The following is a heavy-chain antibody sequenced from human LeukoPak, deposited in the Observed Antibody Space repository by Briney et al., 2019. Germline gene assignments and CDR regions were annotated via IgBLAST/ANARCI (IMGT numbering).Heavy chain of an antibody. CDR1: GYTFTGYY. D-gene: IGHD3-3*01. CDR3: ARGGSLFWSGYLTSDYYYMDV. J-gene: IGHJ6*03. Sequence: ASVKVSCKASGYTFTGYYMHWVRQAPGQGLEWMGWINPNSGGTNYAQKFQGRVTMTRDTSISTAYMELSRLRSDDTAVYYCARGGSLFWSGYLTSDYYYMDVWGKGTTVTVSS. CDR2: INPNSGGT. V-gene: IGHV1-2*02.